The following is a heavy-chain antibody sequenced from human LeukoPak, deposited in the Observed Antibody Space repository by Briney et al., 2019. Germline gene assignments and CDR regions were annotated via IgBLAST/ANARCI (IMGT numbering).Heavy chain of an antibody. J-gene: IGHJ5*02. CDR3: ARIFYYYGSGSYPGGWFDP. V-gene: IGHV4-59*08. CDR2: IYYSGTT. CDR1: GGSISSYY. D-gene: IGHD3-10*01. Sequence: SETLSLTCTVSGGSISSYYWSWIRQPPGKGLEWIGNIYYSGTTNYNPSLKSRVTISVDTSKNQFSLKLISVTAADTAVYYCARIFYYYGSGSYPGGWFDPWGQGTLVTVSS.